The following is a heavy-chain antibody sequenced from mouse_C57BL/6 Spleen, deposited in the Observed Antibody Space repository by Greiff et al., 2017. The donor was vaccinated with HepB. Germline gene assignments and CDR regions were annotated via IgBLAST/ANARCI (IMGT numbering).Heavy chain of an antibody. CDR3: ARDSDYDPYAMDY. Sequence: EVQVVESGPGLVKPSQSLSLTCSVTGYSITSGYYWNWIRQFPGNKLEWMGYISYDGSNNYNPSLKNRISITRDTSKNQFFLKLNSVTTEDTATYYCARDSDYDPYAMDYWGQGTSVTVSS. CDR2: ISYDGSN. V-gene: IGHV3-6*01. D-gene: IGHD2-4*01. CDR1: GYSITSGYY. J-gene: IGHJ4*01.